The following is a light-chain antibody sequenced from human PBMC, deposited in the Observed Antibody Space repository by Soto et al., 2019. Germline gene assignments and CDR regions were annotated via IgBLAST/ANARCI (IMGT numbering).Light chain of an antibody. J-gene: IGKJ4*01. CDR1: HDIRKY. CDR2: DAS. Sequence: DIQMTQSPSSLSASVGDRVTITCQASHDIRKYLNWYQQKPGKAPRLLIYDASNMEKGVPSRFSGSGSGTDFTLTISSLQPEDVATYYCQKYNSAPLTFGGGTKVDIK. V-gene: IGKV1-27*01. CDR3: QKYNSAPLT.